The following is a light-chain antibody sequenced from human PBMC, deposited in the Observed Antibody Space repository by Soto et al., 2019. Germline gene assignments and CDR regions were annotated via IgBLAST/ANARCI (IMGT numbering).Light chain of an antibody. J-gene: IGKJ2*01. V-gene: IGKV3-11*01. CDR3: QQYGSSPLYT. Sequence: EIVLTQSPATLSLSPGERAILSCRASQSVSSYLAWYQQKPGQAPRLLIYDASSRATDIPARFSGSGSGTDFTLTISSLEPEDFAVYYCQQYGSSPLYTFGQGTKLEIK. CDR1: QSVSSY. CDR2: DAS.